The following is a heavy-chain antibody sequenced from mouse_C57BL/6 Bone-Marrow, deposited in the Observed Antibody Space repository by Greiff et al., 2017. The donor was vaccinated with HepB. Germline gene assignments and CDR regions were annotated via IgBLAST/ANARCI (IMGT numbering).Heavy chain of an antibody. Sequence: EVHLVESGGGLVKPGGSLKLSCAASGFTFSSYAMSWVRQTPEKRLEWVATISDGGSYTYYPDNVKGRFTISRDNAKNNLYLQMSHLKSEDTAMYYCARDNYWDFDVWGTGTTVTVSS. V-gene: IGHV5-4*01. CDR3: ARDNYWDFDV. J-gene: IGHJ1*03. CDR2: ISDGGSYT. CDR1: GFTFSSYA.